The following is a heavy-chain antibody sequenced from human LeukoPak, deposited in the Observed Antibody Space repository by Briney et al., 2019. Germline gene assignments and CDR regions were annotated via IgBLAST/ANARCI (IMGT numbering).Heavy chain of an antibody. CDR3: ARDLKRGYSSGRYSWGTGSSNDY. D-gene: IGHD6-19*01. J-gene: IGHJ4*02. V-gene: IGHV1-18*01. CDR2: ISAYNGNT. Sequence: ASVKLSCKASGYTFTSYGISWVRQAPGQGLEWMGWISAYNGNTNYAQKLQGRVTMTTDTSTSTAYMELRSLRSDDTAVYYCARDLKRGYSSGRYSWGTGSSNDYWGQGTLVTVSS. CDR1: GYTFTSYG.